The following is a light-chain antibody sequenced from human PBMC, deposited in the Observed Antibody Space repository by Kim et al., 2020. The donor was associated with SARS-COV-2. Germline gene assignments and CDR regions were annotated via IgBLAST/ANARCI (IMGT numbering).Light chain of an antibody. J-gene: IGKJ2*01. CDR1: QSVRSN. V-gene: IGKV3-15*01. CDR3: QQYNDWPLT. CDR2: GVS. Sequence: SVSPGERATLSCRASQSVRSNLAWYKQKPGQVPRLLIYGVSTRATGFPARFSGSGSGTEFTLTISSLQSEDFAVYYCQQYNDWPLTFGQGTKLE.